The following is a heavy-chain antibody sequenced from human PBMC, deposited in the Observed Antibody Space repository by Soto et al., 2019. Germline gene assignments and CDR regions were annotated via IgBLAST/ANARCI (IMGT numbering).Heavy chain of an antibody. Sequence: GGSLRLSCAASGFTFSSYAMSWVRQAPGKGLEGGSAISGSGGSTYYADSVKGRFTMTRDNSKNSLYLQMNSLRAEDTAVYHFAKDLRYSSSWYYYYCMDVWGQVTTGTVSS. CDR3: AKDLRYSSSWYYYYCMDV. J-gene: IGHJ6*02. CDR1: GFTFSSYA. D-gene: IGHD6-13*01. V-gene: IGHV3-23*01. CDR2: ISGSGGST.